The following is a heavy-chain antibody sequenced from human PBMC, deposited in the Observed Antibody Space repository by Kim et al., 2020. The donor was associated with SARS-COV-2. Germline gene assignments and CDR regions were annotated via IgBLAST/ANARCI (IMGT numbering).Heavy chain of an antibody. Sequence: GGSLRLSCAASGFTFSSYGMHWVRQAPGKGLEWVAVIWYDGSNKYYADSVKGRFTISRDNSKNTLYLQMNSLRAEDTAVYYCARDSYYYDSSCYYYSPWYYYGMDVWGQGTTVTVSS. J-gene: IGHJ6*02. D-gene: IGHD3-22*01. V-gene: IGHV3-33*08. CDR2: IWYDGSNK. CDR3: ARDSYYYDSSCYYYSPWYYYGMDV. CDR1: GFTFSSYG.